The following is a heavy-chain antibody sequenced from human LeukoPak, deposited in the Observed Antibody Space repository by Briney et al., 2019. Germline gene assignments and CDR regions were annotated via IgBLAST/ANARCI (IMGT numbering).Heavy chain of an antibody. Sequence: ASVKVSCKGSGYTFTSFGISWVRQAPGQGLEWMGWISAYNGNRNYAQKLQGRVTMTTDTSTSTAYMEIRSLRSDDTAVYYCTRDLGVDTTMIFFDYWGQGSLVTVSS. V-gene: IGHV1-18*01. J-gene: IGHJ4*02. CDR1: GYTFTSFG. CDR2: ISAYNGNR. CDR3: TRDLGVDTTMIFFDY. D-gene: IGHD5-18*01.